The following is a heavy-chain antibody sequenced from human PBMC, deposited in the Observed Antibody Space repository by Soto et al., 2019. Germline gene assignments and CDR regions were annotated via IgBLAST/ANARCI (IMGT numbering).Heavy chain of an antibody. CDR3: ARHVYGDPFHY. CDR2: ISYSGDT. D-gene: IGHD4-17*01. V-gene: IGHV4-31*03. Sequence: QVQLQESGPGLVRPSQTLSLTCTVSGGSIRSDGYYWSWIRHHPGRGLEWIGYISYSGDTYYSPSLRSRVTISVDTSETQVSLRLASVTAADTAVYYCARHVYGDPFHYWGQGTLVTVSS. J-gene: IGHJ4*02. CDR1: GGSIRSDGYY.